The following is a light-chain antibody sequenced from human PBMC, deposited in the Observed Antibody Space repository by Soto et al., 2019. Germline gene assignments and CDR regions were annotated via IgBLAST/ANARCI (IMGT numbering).Light chain of an antibody. V-gene: IGKV3-20*01. CDR2: GAS. CDR1: QSVSSSY. Sequence: EIVLTQSPGTLSLSPGDRANLSCRASQSVSSSYLAWYQQKPGQAPRLVIYGASSRATGITDRFSGSGSGTDFNLTISRLEPEDFAVYYGQQYCSLPQTFGRGTKVEIK. J-gene: IGKJ1*01. CDR3: QQYCSLPQT.